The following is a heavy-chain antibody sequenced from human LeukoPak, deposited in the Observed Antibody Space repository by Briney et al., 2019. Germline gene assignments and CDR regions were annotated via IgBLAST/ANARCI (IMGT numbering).Heavy chain of an antibody. CDR2: INPNSGGT. CDR1: GYTFTGYY. J-gene: IGHJ5*02. V-gene: IGHV1-2*02. Sequence: ASVKVSCKASGYTFTGYYMHWVRRAPGQGLEWMGWINPNSGGTNYAQKFQGRVTMTRDTSISTAYMELSRLRSDDTAVYYCARELLLRITMMGDWEFDPWGQGTLVTVSS. D-gene: IGHD3-22*01. CDR3: ARELLLRITMMGDWEFDP.